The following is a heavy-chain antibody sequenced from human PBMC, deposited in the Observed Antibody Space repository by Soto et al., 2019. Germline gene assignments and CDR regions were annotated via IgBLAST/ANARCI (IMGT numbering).Heavy chain of an antibody. CDR2: IIAYNGKA. CDR3: ARERIELSSYGMDV. D-gene: IGHD1-26*01. V-gene: IGHV1-18*01. J-gene: IGHJ6*02. CDR1: GYTFTSYG. Sequence: GASVKVSCKASGYTFTSYGISWVRQAPGQGLEWMGRIIAYNGKANYAQKFQGRVTITADKSTSTAYMELSSLRSEDTAVYYCARERIELSSYGMDVWGQGTTVTVSS.